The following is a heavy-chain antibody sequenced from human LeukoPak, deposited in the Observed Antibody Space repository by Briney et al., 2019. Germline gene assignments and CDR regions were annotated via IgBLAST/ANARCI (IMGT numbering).Heavy chain of an antibody. CDR2: ISSSGSTI. V-gene: IGHV3-48*03. CDR1: GFTFSSYE. Sequence: GGSLRLSCAASGFTFSSYEMNWVRQAPGKGLEWVSYISSSGSTIYYADSVKGRFTISRDNAKNSLYLQMNSLRAEDTAVYYCARGGYSSSWYDGKGNWFDSWGQGTLVTVSS. J-gene: IGHJ5*01. CDR3: ARGGYSSSWYDGKGNWFDS. D-gene: IGHD6-13*01.